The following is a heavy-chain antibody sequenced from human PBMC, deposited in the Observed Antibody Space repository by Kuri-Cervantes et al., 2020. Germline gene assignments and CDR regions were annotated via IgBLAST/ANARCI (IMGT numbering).Heavy chain of an antibody. CDR2: IYPGDPDT. Sequence: KVSCKGSGYSFTNYWIGWVRQMPGKGLEWMGIIYPGDPDTRYSPSFQGQVTISADKSISTAYLQWSSLKASDTAMYYCARPTSSWYVGQNDYWGQGTLVTVSS. CDR1: GYSFTNYW. J-gene: IGHJ4*02. D-gene: IGHD6-13*01. CDR3: ARPTSSWYVGQNDY. V-gene: IGHV5-51*01.